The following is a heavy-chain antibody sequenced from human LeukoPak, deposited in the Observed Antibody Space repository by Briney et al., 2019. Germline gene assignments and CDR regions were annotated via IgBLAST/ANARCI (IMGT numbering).Heavy chain of an antibody. J-gene: IGHJ6*02. CDR1: GVNVSDNC. CDR2: IYGDGDT. V-gene: IGHV3-53*01. CDR3: ARERIYFGSGRDLTDARLFYYYGMDI. D-gene: IGHD3-10*01. Sequence: PGGSLRLSCVASGVNVSDNCMSWVRQAPGKGLEWVSVIYGDGDTYFSDSVKGRFTISRDNSKNTLHLQMNSLRAEDTAVYYCARERIYFGSGRDLTDARLFYYYGMDIWGQGTTVTVSS.